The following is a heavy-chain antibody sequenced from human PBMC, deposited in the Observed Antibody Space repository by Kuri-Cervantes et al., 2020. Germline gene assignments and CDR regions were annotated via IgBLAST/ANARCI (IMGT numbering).Heavy chain of an antibody. CDR3: ARERGTTMTKDDAFDI. D-gene: IGHD4-11*01. Sequence: GESLKISCAASGFTFSSYAMHWVRQAPGKGLEWVAVISYDGSNSYHAESVKDRFTISRDNSKNILYLQMNSLRVDNAAVYYCARERGTTMTKDDAFDIWGQGTMVTVSS. V-gene: IGHV3-30-3*01. CDR2: ISYDGSNS. CDR1: GFTFSSYA. J-gene: IGHJ3*02.